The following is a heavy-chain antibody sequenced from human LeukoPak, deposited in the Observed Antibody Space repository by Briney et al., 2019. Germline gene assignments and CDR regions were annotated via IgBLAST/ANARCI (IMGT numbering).Heavy chain of an antibody. Sequence: TGGSLRLSCVASGFAFKNAWMSWVRQAPGKGLEWIGRIKDKIDGGTIDYAAPVRGRFTISRDDTEDTLHLQMNSLKPEDTALYFCSTYYYGSGGHVNWKHYFANWGQGTLVTVSS. CDR1: GFAFKNAW. V-gene: IGHV3-15*01. D-gene: IGHD3-10*01. CDR3: STYYYGSGGHVNWKHYFAN. J-gene: IGHJ4*02. CDR2: IKDKIDGGTI.